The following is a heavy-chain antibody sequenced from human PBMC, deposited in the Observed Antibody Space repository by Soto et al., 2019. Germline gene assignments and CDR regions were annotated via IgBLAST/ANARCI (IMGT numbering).Heavy chain of an antibody. CDR2: INHSGIT. CDR3: ARGFSSDYGDYVEGFYYYYFYMDV. J-gene: IGHJ6*03. V-gene: IGHV4-34*01. D-gene: IGHD4-17*01. CDR1: GGSFSGFY. Sequence: SETLSLTCAVYGGSFSGFYWSWIRQPPGKGLEWIGEINHSGITNYNPSLKSRVTISVDTSKKQFSLKLSSVTAADTAVYYCARGFSSDYGDYVEGFYYYYFYMDVWGKGSTVTVSS.